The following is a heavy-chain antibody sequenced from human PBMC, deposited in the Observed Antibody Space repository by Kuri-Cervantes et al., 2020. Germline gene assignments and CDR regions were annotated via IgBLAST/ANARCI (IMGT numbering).Heavy chain of an antibody. J-gene: IGHJ4*02. CDR3: ARGPYYFDSTSVDY. CDR1: GGSINSYY. D-gene: IGHD3-22*01. V-gene: IGHV4-34*01. CDR2: IDHSGTT. Sequence: GSLRLSCTVSGGSINSYYWSWIRQPPGKGLEWIGEIDHSGTTNYNPSLKSRITMSIDTSKNQFSMKLRSVTATDAGVYYCARGPYYFDSTSVDYWGQGTPVTVSS.